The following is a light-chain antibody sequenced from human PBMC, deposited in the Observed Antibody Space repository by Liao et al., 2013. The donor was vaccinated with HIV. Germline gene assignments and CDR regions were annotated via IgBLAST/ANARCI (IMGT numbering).Light chain of an antibody. J-gene: IGLJ2*01. V-gene: IGLV3-1*01. CDR3: QAWDSDTVV. CDR2: QDT. CDR1: KLGDQY. Sequence: SYELTQAPSVSVSPGQAATITCSGDKLGDQYACWYQLKPGQSPVLVIHQDTKRPSGIPERFSGSNSGNTATLTISGTQAMDEADYYCQAWDSDTVVFGGGTKLTVL.